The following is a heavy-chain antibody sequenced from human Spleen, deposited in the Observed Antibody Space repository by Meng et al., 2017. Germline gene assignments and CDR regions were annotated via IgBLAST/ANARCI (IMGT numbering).Heavy chain of an antibody. CDR3: ARLRSNGYFHCYYYGMDV. Sequence: SETLSLTCTVSGGSISSYYWSWIRQRPGKGLEWIGYIYYSGSTNYNPSLKSRVTISVDTSKNQFSLKLSSVTAADTAVYYCARLRSNGYFHCYYYGMDVWGQGTTVTVSS. J-gene: IGHJ6*02. D-gene: IGHD3-22*01. CDR1: GGSISSYY. V-gene: IGHV4-59*01. CDR2: IYYSGST.